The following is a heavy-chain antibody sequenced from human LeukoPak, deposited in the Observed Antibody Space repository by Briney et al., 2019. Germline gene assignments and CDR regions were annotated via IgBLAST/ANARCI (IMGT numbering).Heavy chain of an antibody. J-gene: IGHJ1*01. V-gene: IGHV3-23*01. Sequence: GGSLRLSCAASGFPFSSYAMSWVRQAPGKGLEWVSAISGSGGSTYYADSVKGRFTISRDNSKSTLYLQMNSLRVEDTAVYYCAQDRDATVSHPHCLYWGQGTLVSLPS. D-gene: IGHD4-17*01. CDR1: GFPFSSYA. CDR3: AQDRDATVSHPHCLY. CDR2: ISGSGGST.